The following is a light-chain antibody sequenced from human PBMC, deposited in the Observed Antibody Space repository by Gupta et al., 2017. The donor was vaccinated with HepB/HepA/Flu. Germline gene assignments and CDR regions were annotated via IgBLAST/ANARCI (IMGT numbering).Light chain of an antibody. CDR1: SNNVGNQG. J-gene: IGLJ3*02. V-gene: IGLV10-54*04. CDR2: RNN. Sequence: QAGLTQPPSVSKGLRQTATLTCPGNSNNVGNQGAAWLQQHQGHPPKLLSYRNNNRPSGISERFSASRSGNTASLTITGLQPEDEADYYCSAWDSSLSAGVFGGGTKLTVL. CDR3: SAWDSSLSAGV.